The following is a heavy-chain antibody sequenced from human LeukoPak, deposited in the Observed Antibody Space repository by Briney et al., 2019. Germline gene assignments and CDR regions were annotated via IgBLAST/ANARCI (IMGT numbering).Heavy chain of an antibody. CDR2: IFYSGST. D-gene: IGHD3-22*01. CDR3: ARDRDYYDSSGYHNYYYYYMDV. J-gene: IGHJ6*03. CDR1: GGSISTSSYY. V-gene: IGHV4-39*07. Sequence: SETLSLTCTVSGGSISTSSYYWGWVRQPPGKGLEWIGNIFYSGSTYYSPSLKSRVTISLDTSKNQFSLKLSSVTAADTAVYYCARDRDYYDSSGYHNYYYYYMDVWGKGTTVTISS.